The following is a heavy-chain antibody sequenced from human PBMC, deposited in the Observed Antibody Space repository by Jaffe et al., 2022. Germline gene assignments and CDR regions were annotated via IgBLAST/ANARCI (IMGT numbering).Heavy chain of an antibody. CDR2: IIPIFGTA. J-gene: IGHJ6*03. CDR3: ASFAGQQLPLYYYYYMDV. Sequence: QVQLVQSGAEVKKPGSSVKVSCKASGGTFSSYAISWVRQAPGQGLEWMGGIIPIFGTANYAQKFQGRVTITADESTSTAYMELSSLRSEDTAVYYCASFAGQQLPLYYYYYMDVWGKGTTVTVSS. CDR1: GGTFSSYA. D-gene: IGHD6-13*01. V-gene: IGHV1-69*01.